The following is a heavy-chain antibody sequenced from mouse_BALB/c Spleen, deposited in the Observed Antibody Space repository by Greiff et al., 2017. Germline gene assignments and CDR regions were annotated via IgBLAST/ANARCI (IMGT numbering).Heavy chain of an antibody. CDR1: GYTFTTYV. CDR3: ALTGTFYAMDY. D-gene: IGHD4-1*01. Sequence: EVQLQQSGPELVKPGASVKISCKASGYTFTTYVMNWVKQKPGQGLEWIGYINPYNDGTKYNEKFKGKATLTSDKSSSTAYMELSSLTSEDSAVYYCALTGTFYAMDYWGQGTSVTVSS. J-gene: IGHJ4*01. V-gene: IGHV1-14*01. CDR2: INPYNDGT.